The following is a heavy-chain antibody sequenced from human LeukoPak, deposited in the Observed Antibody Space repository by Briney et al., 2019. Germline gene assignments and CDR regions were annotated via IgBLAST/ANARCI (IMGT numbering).Heavy chain of an antibody. CDR1: GYTFTRYY. Sequence: GASVKVSCTASGYTFTRYYMHWVRQAPGQGLEWMGWINPNSGGTNYAQKFQGRVTMTRDTSISTAYMELSRLRSDDTAVYYCARDPLNYYDSSGGGDYYGMDVWGQGTTVTVSS. CDR3: ARDPLNYYDSSGGGDYYGMDV. CDR2: INPNSGGT. D-gene: IGHD3-22*01. J-gene: IGHJ6*02. V-gene: IGHV1-2*02.